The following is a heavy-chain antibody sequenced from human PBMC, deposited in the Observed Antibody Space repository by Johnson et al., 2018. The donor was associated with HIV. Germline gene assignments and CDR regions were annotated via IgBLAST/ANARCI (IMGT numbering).Heavy chain of an antibody. CDR3: AIPYYYESGAYQ. J-gene: IGHJ3*01. CDR1: GFTFSSYA. Sequence: VQLVESGGGLVQPGGSLRLSCAASGFTFSSYAMHWVRQAPGKGLEYVSAISSNGGRTYYANSVKDRFIISRDNSKDTLYLQMGSLRGEDMAIYYCAIPYYYESGAYQWGQGTMVTVSS. D-gene: IGHD3-22*01. V-gene: IGHV3-64*01. CDR2: ISSNGGRT.